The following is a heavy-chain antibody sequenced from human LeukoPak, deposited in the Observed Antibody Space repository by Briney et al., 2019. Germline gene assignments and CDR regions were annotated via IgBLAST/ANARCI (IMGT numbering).Heavy chain of an antibody. Sequence: SVKVSCKASVGTFSSYAISWVRQAPGQGLEWVGGTIPIFGTANYAQKFQGRVTITADESTSTAYMELSSLRSEETAVYYCASARYYYGSGSYPHYYMDVWGKGTTVTISS. V-gene: IGHV1-69*01. CDR3: ASARYYYGSGSYPHYYMDV. J-gene: IGHJ6*03. CDR2: TIPIFGTA. CDR1: VGTFSSYA. D-gene: IGHD3-10*01.